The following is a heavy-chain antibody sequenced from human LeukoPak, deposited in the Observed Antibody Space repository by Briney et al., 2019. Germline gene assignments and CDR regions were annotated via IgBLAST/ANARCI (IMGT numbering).Heavy chain of an antibody. V-gene: IGHV6-1*02. D-gene: IGHD3-16*01. CDR1: GDSVSSHVAA. Sequence: QQSGPRLVKPSQTLSLTCSISGDSVSSHVAAWNWIRQSPSRGLEWLGRTYYRSKWYNDYAVSVKSRITINPDTSRNQFSLRLNSVTPEDTAVYYCVRDGAGGLDYFDYWGQGNLVTVSS. CDR3: VRDGAGGLDYFDY. J-gene: IGHJ4*02. CDR2: TYYRSKWYN.